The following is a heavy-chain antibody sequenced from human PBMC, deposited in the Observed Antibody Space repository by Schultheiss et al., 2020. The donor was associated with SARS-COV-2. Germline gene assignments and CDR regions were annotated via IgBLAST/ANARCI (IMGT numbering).Heavy chain of an antibody. CDR3: ARNAARLITRAQFDY. CDR1: GYTFTSYG. Sequence: ASVKVSCKASGYTFTSYGISWVRQAPGQGLEWMGRINPNSGGTNYAQKFQGRVTMTRDTSISTAYMELSRLRSDDTAVYYCARNAARLITRAQFDYWGQGTLVTVSS. D-gene: IGHD6-6*01. V-gene: IGHV1-2*06. J-gene: IGHJ4*02. CDR2: INPNSGGT.